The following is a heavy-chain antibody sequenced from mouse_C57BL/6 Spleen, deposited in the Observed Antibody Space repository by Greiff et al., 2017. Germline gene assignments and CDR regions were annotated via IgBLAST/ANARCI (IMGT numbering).Heavy chain of an antibody. CDR1: GYTFTSYW. D-gene: IGHD6-5*01. J-gene: IGHJ2*01. V-gene: IGHV1-64*01. CDR2: IHPNSGST. CDR3: AREGGSYATSYFDY. Sequence: QVQLQQPGAELVKPGASVKLSCKASGYTFTSYWMHWVKQRPGQGLEWIGMIHPNSGSTNYNEKFKSKDTLTVDKSSSTAYMQRSSLTSEDSAVYYCAREGGSYATSYFDYWGQGTTLTVSS.